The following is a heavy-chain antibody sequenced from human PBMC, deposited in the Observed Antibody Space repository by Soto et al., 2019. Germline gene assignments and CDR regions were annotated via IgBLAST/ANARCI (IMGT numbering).Heavy chain of an antibody. CDR3: ARTMTTSGWFDP. CDR2: IYHSGGT. Sequence: LSLTCAFSVGPITRCGYSWSWIRQPPGKGLEWIGYIYHSGGTYYNPSLKSRVTLSIDRTKKQFSLKLKSVTAADTAVYFCARTMTTSGWFDPWGQGTLVTVSS. J-gene: IGHJ5*02. CDR1: VGPITRCGYS. D-gene: IGHD4-17*01. V-gene: IGHV4-30-2*01.